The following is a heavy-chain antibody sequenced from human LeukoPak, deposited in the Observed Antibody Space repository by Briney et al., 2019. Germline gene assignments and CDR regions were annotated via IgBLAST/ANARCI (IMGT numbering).Heavy chain of an antibody. CDR3: AKGQYTSLVLPDAT. D-gene: IGHD2-2*01. CDR1: GFTFEDYA. Sequence: GRSLRLSCAASGFTFEDYAMHWVRQAPGKGLEWVSGISWNSGSIGYADSAKGRFTISRDNAKNSLYLQMNNLRPEDTALYYCAKGQYTSLVLPDATWGQGTLVTVSS. V-gene: IGHV3-9*01. CDR2: ISWNSGSI. J-gene: IGHJ4*02.